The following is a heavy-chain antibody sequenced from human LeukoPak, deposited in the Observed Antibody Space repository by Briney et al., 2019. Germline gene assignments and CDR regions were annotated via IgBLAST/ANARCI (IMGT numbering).Heavy chain of an antibody. CDR1: GGFISSSGYY. J-gene: IGHJ4*02. V-gene: IGHV4-39*07. CDR2: IYYSGST. CDR3: ARGLRVYDSRSHFFDY. D-gene: IGHD3-22*01. Sequence: SETLSLTCTVSGGFISSSGYYWGRIRQPPGKGLEWIGSIYYSGSTYYNPSLKSRVTISVDTSKNQFSLKVSSVTAADTAVYYCARGLRVYDSRSHFFDYWGQGTLVTVSS.